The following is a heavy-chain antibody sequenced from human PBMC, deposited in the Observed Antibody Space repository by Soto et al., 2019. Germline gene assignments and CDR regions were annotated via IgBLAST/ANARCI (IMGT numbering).Heavy chain of an antibody. J-gene: IGHJ6*02. Sequence: GGSLRLSCAASGFTFSSYAMSWVRQAPGKGLEWVSAISGSGGSTYYADSVKGRFTISRDNSKNTLYLQMNSLRAEDAAVYYCARGVDVGGYSYGQPYSYYGMDVWGQGTSVTVSS. CDR2: ISGSGGST. CDR3: ARGVDVGGYSYGQPYSYYGMDV. D-gene: IGHD5-18*01. CDR1: GFTFSSYA. V-gene: IGHV3-23*01.